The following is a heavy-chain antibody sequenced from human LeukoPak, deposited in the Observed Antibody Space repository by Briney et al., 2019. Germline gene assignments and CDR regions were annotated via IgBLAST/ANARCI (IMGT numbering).Heavy chain of an antibody. CDR2: ISSSSITI. D-gene: IGHD6-13*01. Sequence: GGSLRLSCAASGFTFSSYSMNWGRQAPGKGREWGSHISSSSITIYYADSVKGRFTISRDNAKNSLYLQMNSLRAEDTAVYYCARGSSSSDYWGQGTLVTVSS. CDR3: ARGSSSSDY. CDR1: GFTFSSYS. J-gene: IGHJ4*02. V-gene: IGHV3-48*01.